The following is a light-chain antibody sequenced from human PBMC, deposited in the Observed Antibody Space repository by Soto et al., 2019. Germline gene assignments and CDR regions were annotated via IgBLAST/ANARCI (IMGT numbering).Light chain of an antibody. CDR2: SAS. CDR3: QHYYNSPPWT. V-gene: IGKV3-20*01. CDR1: QSILSTH. J-gene: IGKJ1*01. Sequence: EVVLTQSPGTLSLSPGERATLSCKASQSILSTHLAWYQQKPGQPPRLLIYSASSRATGIPDRFSGSGSGADFTLTISRLEPEDFAVYFCQHYYNSPPWTFGQGTRVEIK.